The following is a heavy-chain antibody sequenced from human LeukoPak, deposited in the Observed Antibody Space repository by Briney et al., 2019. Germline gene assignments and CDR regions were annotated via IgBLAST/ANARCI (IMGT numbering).Heavy chain of an antibody. V-gene: IGHV4-59*01. CDR3: ARDRVGATRVFDP. Sequence: PSETLSLTCTVSGGSISSYYWSWIRQPPGKGLEWIGYIYYSGSTNYNPPLKSRVTISVDTSKNQFSLKLSSVTAADTVVYYCARDRVGATRVFDPWGQGTLVTVSS. J-gene: IGHJ5*02. D-gene: IGHD1-26*01. CDR2: IYYSGST. CDR1: GGSISSYY.